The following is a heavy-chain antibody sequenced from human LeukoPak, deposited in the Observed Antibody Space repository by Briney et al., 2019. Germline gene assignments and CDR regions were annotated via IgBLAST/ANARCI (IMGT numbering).Heavy chain of an antibody. CDR1: GGTFSSYA. J-gene: IGHJ5*02. Sequence: ASVKVSCKASGGTFSSYAISWVRQAPGQGLEWMGGIIPIFGTANYAQKFQGRVTITADKSTSTAYMELSSLRAEDTAVYYCARLAMVRGEGWFDPWGQGTLVTVSS. CDR3: ARLAMVRGEGWFDP. D-gene: IGHD3-10*01. V-gene: IGHV1-69*06. CDR2: IIPIFGTA.